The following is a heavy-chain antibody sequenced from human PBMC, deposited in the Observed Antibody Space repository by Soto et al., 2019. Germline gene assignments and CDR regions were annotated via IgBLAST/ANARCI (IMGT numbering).Heavy chain of an antibody. Sequence: HPGGSLRLSCAASGFTFSSYAMSWVRQAPGKGLEWVSDISGSGGSTYNADSVKGRFTISRDNAKNTLYLQMNSLRAEDTAVYYYAKAWLLDYYGSGSYDHWGQGTLVTLSS. CDR2: ISGSGGST. CDR1: GFTFSSYA. J-gene: IGHJ4*02. D-gene: IGHD3-10*01. CDR3: AKAWLLDYYGSGSYDH. V-gene: IGHV3-23*01.